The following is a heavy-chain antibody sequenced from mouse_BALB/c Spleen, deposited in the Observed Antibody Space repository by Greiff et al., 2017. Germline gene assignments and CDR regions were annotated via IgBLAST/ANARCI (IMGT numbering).Heavy chain of an antibody. Sequence: EVKLVESGAELVKPGASVKLSCTASGFNIKDTYMHWVKQRPEQGLEWIGRIDPANGNTKYDPKFQGKATITADTSSNTAYLQLSSLTSEDTAVYYCARAPYYGYDEGGFDYWGQGTTLTVSS. CDR1: GFNIKDTY. D-gene: IGHD2-9*01. CDR3: ARAPYYGYDEGGFDY. V-gene: IGHV14-3*02. CDR2: IDPANGNT. J-gene: IGHJ2*01.